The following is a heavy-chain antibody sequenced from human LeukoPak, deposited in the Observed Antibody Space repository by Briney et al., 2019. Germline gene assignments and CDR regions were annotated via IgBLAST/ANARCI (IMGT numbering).Heavy chain of an antibody. D-gene: IGHD5-18*01. Sequence: GGSFRHPCAVSGVTFTTIVMTWLRHPPGKALEWCSALYRGGHTQYSDPPQGRFTISRHNSKHTLPLGMNSPRPAHTAVYYCARAMGPLAANTLEYCGRGTLVTVSS. CDR3: ARAMGPLAANTLEY. V-gene: IGHV3-53*03. J-gene: IGHJ4*02. CDR2: LYRGGHT. CDR1: GVTFTTIV.